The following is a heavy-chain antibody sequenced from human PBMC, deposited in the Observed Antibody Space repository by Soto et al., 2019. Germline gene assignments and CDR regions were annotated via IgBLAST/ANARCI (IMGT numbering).Heavy chain of an antibody. Sequence: WETLSLTCTFSGVSVSSGSYYCSWMRQPPWKGLEWIGYIYNSGSTNCNPSLKSRVTISVDTSKNHFSLRMSSVTAADTAVYYCARESHSGRYYFEYWGRGTLVTVSS. CDR2: IYNSGST. V-gene: IGHV4-61*03. J-gene: IGHJ4*02. CDR1: GVSVSSGSYY. D-gene: IGHD3-10*01. CDR3: ARESHSGRYYFEY.